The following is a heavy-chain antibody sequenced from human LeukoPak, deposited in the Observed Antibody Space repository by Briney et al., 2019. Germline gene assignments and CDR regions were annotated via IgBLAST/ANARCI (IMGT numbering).Heavy chain of an antibody. Sequence: GESLKISCKGSEDTFTNYWIGWVRQMPEKGLEWMGIIYPGDSVTIYSPSFQGQVTISADKSISTAYLQWSSLKASDTAIYYCARHVDYFYFMDVWGKGTTVTISS. CDR1: EDTFTNYW. CDR3: ARHVDYFYFMDV. V-gene: IGHV5-51*01. J-gene: IGHJ6*03. CDR2: IYPGDSVT.